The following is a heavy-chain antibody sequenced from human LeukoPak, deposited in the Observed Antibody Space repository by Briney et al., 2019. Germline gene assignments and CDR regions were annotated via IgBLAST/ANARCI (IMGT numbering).Heavy chain of an antibody. CDR3: ARVLGYKTVDY. V-gene: IGHV4-34*01. Sequence: SETLSLTCAVYGGSFSGYHWSWVRHPPGKGLEWIGEINHSGRTNYNPSPKSRGSISVDTTKNQFSLKLSSVTAADTAVYYCARVLGYKTVDYWGQGTLVTVSS. CDR1: GGSFSGYH. D-gene: IGHD5-18*01. J-gene: IGHJ4*02. CDR2: INHSGRT.